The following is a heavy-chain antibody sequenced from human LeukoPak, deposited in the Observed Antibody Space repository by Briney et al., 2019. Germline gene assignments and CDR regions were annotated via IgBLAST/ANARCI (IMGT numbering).Heavy chain of an antibody. CDR2: ISYDGSNE. Sequence: GRSLRLSCAASGFTFSSYAMHWVRQAPGKGLEWVTVISYDGSNEDYADSVKGRFTISRDNSKNTLYLQMNNLRAEDTAVYYCAKGRIVKLDYWGRGTLVTVSS. D-gene: IGHD1-26*01. CDR1: GFTFSSYA. CDR3: AKGRIVKLDY. V-gene: IGHV3-30-3*01. J-gene: IGHJ4*02.